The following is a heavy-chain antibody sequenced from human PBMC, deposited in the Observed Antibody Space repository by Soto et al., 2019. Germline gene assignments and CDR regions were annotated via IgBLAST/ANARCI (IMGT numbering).Heavy chain of an antibody. V-gene: IGHV4-39*01. CDR3: ARQDLAAATYGMDV. D-gene: IGHD6-13*01. CDR1: GGSISSSSHH. J-gene: IGHJ6*02. CDR2: IYYSGST. Sequence: QLQLQESGPGLVKPSETLSLTCTVSGGSISSSSHHWGWIRQPPGKGLEWIASIYYSGSTNYNPSLRSRGTISVDTSKNQFSLMLTSVTAADTAVYYCARQDLAAATYGMDVWGQGTTVTVSS.